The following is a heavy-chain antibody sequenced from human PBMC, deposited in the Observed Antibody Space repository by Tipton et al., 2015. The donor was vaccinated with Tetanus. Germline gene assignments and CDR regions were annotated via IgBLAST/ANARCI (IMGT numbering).Heavy chain of an antibody. J-gene: IGHJ4*02. V-gene: IGHV4-34*01. Sequence: TLSLTCAVYGGSFSGYYWNWIRQPPGKGLEWIGEINDSGSTSYNPSLKSRVTISVDTSKNQFSVNLSSVTAADTAVYYCAREADCSGGSCFSGDFDNWGQGTQVTVSS. D-gene: IGHD2-15*01. CDR1: GGSFSGYY. CDR3: AREADCSGGSCFSGDFDN. CDR2: INDSGST.